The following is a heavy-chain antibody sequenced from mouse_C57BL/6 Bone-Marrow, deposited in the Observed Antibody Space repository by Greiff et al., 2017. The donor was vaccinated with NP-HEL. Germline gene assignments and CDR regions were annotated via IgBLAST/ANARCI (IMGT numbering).Heavy chain of an antibody. CDR3: AREGGYYYGSSLWWYFDV. V-gene: IGHV1-20*01. CDR1: GYSFTGYF. D-gene: IGHD1-1*01. Sequence: EVQLVESGPELVKPGDSVKISCKASGYSFTGYFMNWVMQSHGKSLEWIGRINPYNGDTFYNQKFKGKATLTVDKSSSTAHMELRSLTSEDSAVYYCAREGGYYYGSSLWWYFDVWGTGTTVTVSS. CDR2: INPYNGDT. J-gene: IGHJ1*03.